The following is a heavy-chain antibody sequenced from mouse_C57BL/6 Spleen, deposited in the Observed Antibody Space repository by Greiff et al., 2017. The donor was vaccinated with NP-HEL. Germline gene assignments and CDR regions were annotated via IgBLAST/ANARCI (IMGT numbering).Heavy chain of an antibody. V-gene: IGHV1-52*01. CDR2: IDPSDSET. J-gene: IGHJ2*01. D-gene: IGHD1-1*01. CDR3: AREDYYGSSPGYFDY. CDR1: GYTFTSYW. Sequence: VQLQQPGAELVRPGSSVKLSCKASGYTFTSYWMHWVKQRPIQGLEWIGNIDPSDSETHYNQKFKDKATLTVDKSSSTAYMQLSSLTSEDSAVYYCAREDYYGSSPGYFDYWGQGTTLTVSS.